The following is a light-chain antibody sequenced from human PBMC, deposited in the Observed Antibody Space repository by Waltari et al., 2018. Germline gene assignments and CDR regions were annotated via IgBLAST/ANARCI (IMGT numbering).Light chain of an antibody. V-gene: IGLV3-25*03. Sequence: SYELTQPPSVSVSPGHTARITCYGDALPKQYSHWYQQKPGQAPVMVIYKDNERPSGIPERFSGSSSGTTVTLTISGVQAEDEADYYCQSADSSGTWVFGGGTNLTVL. CDR2: KDN. CDR1: ALPKQY. CDR3: QSADSSGTWV. J-gene: IGLJ3*02.